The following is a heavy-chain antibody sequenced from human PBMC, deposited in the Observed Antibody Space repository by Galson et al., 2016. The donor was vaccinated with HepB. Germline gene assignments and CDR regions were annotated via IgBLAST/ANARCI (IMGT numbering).Heavy chain of an antibody. Sequence: SLRLSCAASGFTFSSYAMNWVRQAPGKGLEWVSGISGSGGSTYYTDIVKGRLTISRDNSKTTLYLEMNSLRVEDTAVYFCANYLGYGSGRPGYFHSWGQGTLVTVSP. CDR3: ANYLGYGSGRPGYFHS. CDR1: GFTFSSYA. CDR2: ISGSGGST. V-gene: IGHV3-23*01. J-gene: IGHJ4*02. D-gene: IGHD3-10*01.